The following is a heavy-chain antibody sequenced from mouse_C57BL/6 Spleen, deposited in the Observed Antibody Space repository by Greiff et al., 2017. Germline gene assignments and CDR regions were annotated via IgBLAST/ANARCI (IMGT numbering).Heavy chain of an antibody. CDR1: GFTFSSYA. Sequence: EVQRVESGEGLVKPGGSLKLSCAASGFTFSSYAMSWVRQTPEKRLEWVAYISSGGDYIYYADTVKGRFTISRDNARNTLYLQMSSLKSEDTAMYYCTRGSNPVYFDYWGQGTTLTVSS. J-gene: IGHJ2*01. CDR2: ISSGGDYI. CDR3: TRGSNPVYFDY. D-gene: IGHD1-1*01. V-gene: IGHV5-9-1*02.